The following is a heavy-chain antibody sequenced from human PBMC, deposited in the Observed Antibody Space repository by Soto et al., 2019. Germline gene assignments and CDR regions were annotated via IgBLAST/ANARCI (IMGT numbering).Heavy chain of an antibody. CDR2: IIPIFGTA. D-gene: IGHD2-2*01. CDR1: GGTFSSYA. CDR3: ASIYCSSTSCYLGRTPYYYYGMDV. J-gene: IGHJ6*02. V-gene: IGHV1-69*13. Sequence: SVKVSCKASGGTFSSYAISWVRQAPGQGLEWMGGIIPIFGTANYAQKFQGRVTITADESTSTAYMELSSLRSEDTAVYYCASIYCSSTSCYLGRTPYYYYGMDVWGQGTTVTVSS.